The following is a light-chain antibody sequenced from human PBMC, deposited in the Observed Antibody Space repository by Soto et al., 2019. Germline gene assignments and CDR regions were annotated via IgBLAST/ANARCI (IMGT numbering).Light chain of an antibody. CDR2: GAS. CDR3: QQYGSSRWT. CDR1: QSVSSSY. Sequence: EIVLTQSPGTLSLSPGERATLSCRASQSVSSSYLAWYQQKPGQAPRLLIYGASSSAPGIPDRFSGSGSGTDFTLTISRLEPEDFAVYYCQQYGSSRWTFGQGTKVEIK. V-gene: IGKV3-20*01. J-gene: IGKJ1*01.